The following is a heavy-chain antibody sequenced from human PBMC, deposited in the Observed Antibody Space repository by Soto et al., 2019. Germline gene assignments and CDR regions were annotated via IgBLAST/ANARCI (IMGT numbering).Heavy chain of an antibody. Sequence: QAQLAEFGGGVVQPGSSLRLSCAASGFAFSSCGMHWVRRAPGKGLEWVAVTWYDGITKYYGDSVRGRFTISRDTSMNTRSLQMIGLRADDTAVYYCERDLERPWKIPNEAFRIWGQGTMVIGSS. V-gene: IGHV3-33*01. CDR3: ERDLERPWKIPNEAFRI. J-gene: IGHJ3*02. CDR1: GFAFSSCG. CDR2: TWYDGITK. D-gene: IGHD1-1*01.